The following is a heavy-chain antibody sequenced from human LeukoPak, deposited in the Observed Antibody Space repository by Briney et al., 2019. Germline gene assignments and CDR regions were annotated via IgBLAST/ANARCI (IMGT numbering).Heavy chain of an antibody. CDR3: AKDPRPYYYYYYYMDV. Sequence: GGSLRLSCAASGFTFSSYAMHWVRQAPGKGLEWVAVISYDGSNKYYADSVKGRFTISRDNSKNTLYLQMNSLRAEDTAVYYCAKDPRPYYYYYYYMDVWGKGTTVTISS. V-gene: IGHV3-30*04. CDR1: GFTFSSYA. D-gene: IGHD6-6*01. J-gene: IGHJ6*03. CDR2: ISYDGSNK.